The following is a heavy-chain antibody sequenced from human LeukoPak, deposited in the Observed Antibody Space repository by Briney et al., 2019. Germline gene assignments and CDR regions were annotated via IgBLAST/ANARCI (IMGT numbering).Heavy chain of an antibody. CDR1: GFTFSSYA. J-gene: IGHJ6*03. CDR3: ATTQSSLYYYYYYMDV. V-gene: IGHV3-30-3*01. D-gene: IGHD4-11*01. Sequence: PGGSLRLSCAASGFTFSSYAMSWVRQAPGKGLEWVAVISYDGSNKYYADSVKGRFTISRDNSRNTLYLQMNSLRAEDTAVYYCATTQSSLYYYYYYMDVWGKGTTVTVSS. CDR2: ISYDGSNK.